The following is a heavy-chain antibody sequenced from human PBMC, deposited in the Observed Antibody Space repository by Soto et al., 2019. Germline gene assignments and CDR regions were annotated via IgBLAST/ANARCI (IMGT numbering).Heavy chain of an antibody. Sequence: SETLSLTCSVSGGSISSGYYYWSWIRQPPGKGLDGFGNIYYSGNTYYNPSLKSRATISVDTSKNQFSLKLSSVPAEDTAVYYCAKDSGVKRYYYYGMDVWGQGTTVTVSS. D-gene: IGHD5-12*01. CDR1: GGSISSGYYY. CDR2: IYYSGNT. J-gene: IGHJ6*02. CDR3: AKDSGVKRYYYYGMDV. V-gene: IGHV4-30-4*02.